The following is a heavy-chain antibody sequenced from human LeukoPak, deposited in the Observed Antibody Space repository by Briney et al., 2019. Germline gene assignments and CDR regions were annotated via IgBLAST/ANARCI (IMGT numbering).Heavy chain of an antibody. Sequence: GGSLRLSCAASGFTFSSYAMSWVRQAPGKGLEWVSAISGSGGSTYYADSVKGRFTISRDNSKNTLYLQMNSLRAEDTAVYYCAKDPLLLRYFDWPPYYFDYWGQGTLVTVSS. V-gene: IGHV3-23*01. CDR3: AKDPLLLRYFDWPPYYFDY. CDR1: GFTFSSYA. J-gene: IGHJ4*02. D-gene: IGHD3-9*01. CDR2: ISGSGGST.